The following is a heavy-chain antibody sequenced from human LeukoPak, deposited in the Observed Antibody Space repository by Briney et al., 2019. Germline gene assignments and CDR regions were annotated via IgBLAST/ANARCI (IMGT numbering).Heavy chain of an antibody. CDR2: VTGSGTST. V-gene: IGHV3-23*01. Sequence: PGGSLRLSCAASGFTFSSYAMTWVRQAPGKGLEWVSTVTGSGTSTFYADSVKGRFIISRDISKNTLFAQMNNLRIEDTAVYYCVKVRFGSGTDSALDLWGQGTMVTVSS. J-gene: IGHJ3*01. CDR1: GFTFSSYA. D-gene: IGHD3-10*01. CDR3: VKVRFGSGTDSALDL.